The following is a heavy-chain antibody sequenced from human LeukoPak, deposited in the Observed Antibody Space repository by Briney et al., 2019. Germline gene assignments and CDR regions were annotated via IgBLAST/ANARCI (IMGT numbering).Heavy chain of an antibody. CDR1: GFTFSSYA. J-gene: IGHJ5*02. CDR2: VSGSGGST. Sequence: GGSLRLFCAASGFTFSSYAMSWARLAPGKGLEWVSVVSGSGGSTYYADSVKGRFTISRDNSKNTLYLQMNSLRAEDTAVYYCATPQSRPFNWFDPWGQGTLVTVSS. CDR3: ATPQSRPFNWFDP. V-gene: IGHV3-23*01.